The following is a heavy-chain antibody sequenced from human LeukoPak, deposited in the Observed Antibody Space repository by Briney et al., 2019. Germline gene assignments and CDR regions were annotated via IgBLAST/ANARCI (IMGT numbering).Heavy chain of an antibody. CDR2: IYYSGST. J-gene: IGHJ4*02. D-gene: IGHD6-19*01. CDR3: ARHPRLYLRQWLVKHSPGYFDY. CDR1: GGSISSYY. Sequence: SETLSLTCTVSGGSISSYYWSWIRQPPGKGLEWIGYIYYSGSTNYNPSLKSRVTISVDTSKNQFSLKLSSVTAADTAVYYCARHPRLYLRQWLVKHSPGYFDYWGQGTLVTVSS. V-gene: IGHV4-59*01.